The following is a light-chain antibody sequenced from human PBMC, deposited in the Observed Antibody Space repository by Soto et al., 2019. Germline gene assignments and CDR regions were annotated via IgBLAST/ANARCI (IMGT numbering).Light chain of an antibody. V-gene: IGKV1-27*01. J-gene: IGKJ1*01. CDR3: RRYNSSPRT. CDR2: GAS. CDR1: QGISEY. Sequence: DIQMAQSPSSLSASIGDRVTITCRASQGISEYLAWYQQRPGNAPNLLIYGASILQSGVPSRFSGSGSGTHCLLTISSLQPEDVATYYCRRYNSSPRTFGQGTPVEIK.